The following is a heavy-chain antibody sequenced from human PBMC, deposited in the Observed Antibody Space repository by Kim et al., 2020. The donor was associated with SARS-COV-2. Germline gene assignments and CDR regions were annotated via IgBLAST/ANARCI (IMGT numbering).Heavy chain of an antibody. J-gene: IGHJ4*02. CDR3: AKGVAARPLSDPVFY. CDR2: ISGSGGST. D-gene: IGHD6-6*01. Sequence: GGSLRLSCAASGFTFSSYAMSWVRQAPGKGLEWVSAISGSGGSTYYADSVKGRFTISRDNSKNTLYLQMNSLRAEDTAVYYCAKGVAARPLSDPVFYWGQGTLVTVSS. V-gene: IGHV3-23*01. CDR1: GFTFSSYA.